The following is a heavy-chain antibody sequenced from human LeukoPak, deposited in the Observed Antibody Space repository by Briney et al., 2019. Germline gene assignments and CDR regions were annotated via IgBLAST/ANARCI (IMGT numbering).Heavy chain of an antibody. CDR1: GGSFSGYY. V-gene: IGHV4-34*01. CDR3: ARGCLAGHRGVAGLFDY. Sequence: SETLSLTCAVYGGSFSGYYWSWIRQPPGKGLEWIGEINHSGSTNYNPSLKSRVTISVDTSKNQFSLKLSSVTAADTAVYYCARGCLAGHRGVAGLFDYWGQGTLVTVSS. D-gene: IGHD3-10*01. J-gene: IGHJ4*02. CDR2: INHSGST.